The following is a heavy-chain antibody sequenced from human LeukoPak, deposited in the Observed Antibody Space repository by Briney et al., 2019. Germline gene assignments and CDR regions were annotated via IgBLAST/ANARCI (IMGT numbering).Heavy chain of an antibody. J-gene: IGHJ3*02. CDR3: AKGPNYDILTGWRKTHNAFDI. CDR1: GFTFSTFA. D-gene: IGHD3-9*01. V-gene: IGHV3-30*02. Sequence: GGSLRLSFAASGFTFSTFAMHWVRQAPGKGLEGVAFIRNDGSNKYYADSVKGRFTISRDNSKNTLYLQMNSLRPEDTAVYYCAKGPNYDILTGWRKTHNAFDIWGQGTMVTVSS. CDR2: IRNDGSNK.